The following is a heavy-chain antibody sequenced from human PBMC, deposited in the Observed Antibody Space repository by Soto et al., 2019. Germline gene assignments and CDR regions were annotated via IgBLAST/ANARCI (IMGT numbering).Heavy chain of an antibody. CDR2: IYSGGST. J-gene: IGHJ5*02. V-gene: IGHV3-53*01. D-gene: IGHD4-17*01. CDR3: ARDAYGDGWFDP. CDR1: GFTVSSNY. Sequence: GGSLRLSCAASGFTVSSNYMSWVRQAPGKGLEWVSVIYSGGSTYYADSVKGRFTISRDNSKNTLYLQMNSLRAEDTAVYYCARDAYGDGWFDPWGQGTLVTVSS.